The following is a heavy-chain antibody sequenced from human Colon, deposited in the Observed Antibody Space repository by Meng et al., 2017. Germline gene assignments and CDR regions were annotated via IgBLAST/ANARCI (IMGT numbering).Heavy chain of an antibody. D-gene: IGHD4-17*01. CDR2: IYSGGST. CDR3: ARSLLRCHFDY. J-gene: IGHJ4*02. V-gene: IGHV3-53*01. Sequence: GGSLRLSCAASGFTVSSNYMSWVRQAPGKGLEWVSVIYSGGSTYYADSVKGRFTISRYNSKNTLYLQMNSLRAEDTAVYYCARSLLRCHFDYWGQGTLVTVSS. CDR1: GFTVSSNY.